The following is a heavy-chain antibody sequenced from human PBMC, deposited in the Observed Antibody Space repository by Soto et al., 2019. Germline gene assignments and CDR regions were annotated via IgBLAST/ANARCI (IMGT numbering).Heavy chain of an antibody. CDR2: IREDGTAK. J-gene: IGHJ4*02. CDR1: GFTFSNSW. Sequence: PGGSLRLSWAASGFTFSNSWMSWVRQAPGKGLEWVANIREDGTAKYYLDSVKGRFAVSRDNVKNSLYLQMNSLRAEDTAMYYCTTDRGYLTFDYWGPGTLVTVSS. D-gene: IGHD3-22*01. V-gene: IGHV3-7*01. CDR3: TTDRGYLTFDY.